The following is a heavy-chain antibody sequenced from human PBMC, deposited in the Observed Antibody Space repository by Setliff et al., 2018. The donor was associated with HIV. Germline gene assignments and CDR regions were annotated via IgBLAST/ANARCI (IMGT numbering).Heavy chain of an antibody. Sequence: GSLRLSCAASGFSFSNFWINWVRQAPGKGLEWVANIKPDGSVKSYGDSVKGRFTISRDNTKNSVFLQMNSLRAEDTAVYYCARDPGSGWYVNRYLDYWGQGTLVTVSS. CDR3: ARDPGSGWYVNRYLDY. CDR2: IKPDGSVK. D-gene: IGHD6-19*01. CDR1: GFSFSNFW. J-gene: IGHJ4*02. V-gene: IGHV3-7*01.